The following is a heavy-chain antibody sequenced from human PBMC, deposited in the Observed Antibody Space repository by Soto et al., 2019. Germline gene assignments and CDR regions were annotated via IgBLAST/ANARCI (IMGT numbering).Heavy chain of an antibody. D-gene: IGHD3-10*01. Sequence: PEGSLRLSCGASGFTFTNAWMSWVRQPPGKGLDWVGRIKSKTDGGTTDYATPVKGRFSISRDDSKNTLYLLLNSMKTEDTAIYSFATSSYYESGTFPQAPFDYWGQGTLVTVSS. CDR1: GFTFTNAW. J-gene: IGHJ4*02. CDR2: IKSKTDGGTT. V-gene: IGHV3-15*01. CDR3: ATSSYYESGTFPQAPFDY.